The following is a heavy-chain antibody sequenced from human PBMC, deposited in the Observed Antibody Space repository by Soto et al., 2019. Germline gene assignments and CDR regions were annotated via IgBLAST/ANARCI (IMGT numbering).Heavy chain of an antibody. Sequence: GSLRLSCAASGFTFSSYGMHWVRQAPGKGLEWVAVISYDGSNKYYADSVKGRFTISRDNSKNTLYLQMNSLRAEDTAVYYCALSEGGYWGQGTLVTVSS. J-gene: IGHJ4*02. CDR1: GFTFSSYG. V-gene: IGHV3-30*03. D-gene: IGHD3-16*01. CDR2: ISYDGSNK. CDR3: ALSEGGY.